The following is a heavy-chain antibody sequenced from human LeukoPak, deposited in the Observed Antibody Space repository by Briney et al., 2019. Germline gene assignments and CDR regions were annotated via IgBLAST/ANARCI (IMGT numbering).Heavy chain of an antibody. V-gene: IGHV1-2*04. D-gene: IGHD1-26*01. CDR1: GYTFTGYY. CDR2: INPSGGGT. J-gene: IGHJ3*02. CDR3: ARGPLIGVVGEAHAFDI. Sequence: RASVKVSCKASGYTFTGYYMHWVRQAPGQGLEWMGWINPSGGGTNYAQKFQGWVTMTRDTSISTAYMELSRLRSDDTAVYYCARGPLIGVVGEAHAFDIWGQGTMVTVSS.